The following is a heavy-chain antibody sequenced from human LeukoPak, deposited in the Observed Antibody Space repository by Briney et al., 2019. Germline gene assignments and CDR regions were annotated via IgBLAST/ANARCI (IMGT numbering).Heavy chain of an antibody. J-gene: IGHJ6*02. CDR2: ISPEGSGT. D-gene: IGHD2-8*02. CDR1: GLTFSGYG. Sequence: GGSLRLSCAASGLTFSGYGMHWVRQAPGKGLVWVSRISPEGSGTTYADSVKGRFTISRDNAKNTLYLQMNSLRDEDAAVYHCTRVQAGRSGLMDVWGRGTTVTVSS. CDR3: TRVQAGRSGLMDV. V-gene: IGHV3-74*01.